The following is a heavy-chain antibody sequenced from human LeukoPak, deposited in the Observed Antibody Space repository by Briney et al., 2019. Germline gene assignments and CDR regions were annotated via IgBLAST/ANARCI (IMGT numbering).Heavy chain of an antibody. D-gene: IGHD2-15*01. CDR1: RFTISSNS. V-gene: IGHV3-33*01. CDR2: IWYEGSNK. Sequence: MSLTLSSAASRFTISSNSMHRHRPGPGKGLEWVAVIWYEGSNKFYADSVKGRFTIARDNSKNTLYLQMNSLRAEDTAVYYCARDCSGGSCDAFDIWGQGTMVTVSS. CDR3: ARDCSGGSCDAFDI. J-gene: IGHJ3*02.